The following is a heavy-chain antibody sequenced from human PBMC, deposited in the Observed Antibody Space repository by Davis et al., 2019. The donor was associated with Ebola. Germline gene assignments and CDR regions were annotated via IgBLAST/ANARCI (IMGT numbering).Heavy chain of an antibody. CDR3: ARDPWGSEKDY. CDR1: GYTFKNYG. Sequence: ASVKVSCKASGYTFKNYGITWVRQAPGQGLEWMGWITASTGNTHYAQKLQDRITMTIDTSTSTAYMELRSLRYDDTAVYYGARDPWGSEKDYWGQGTLITVSS. J-gene: IGHJ4*02. D-gene: IGHD7-27*01. V-gene: IGHV1-18*01. CDR2: ITASTGNT.